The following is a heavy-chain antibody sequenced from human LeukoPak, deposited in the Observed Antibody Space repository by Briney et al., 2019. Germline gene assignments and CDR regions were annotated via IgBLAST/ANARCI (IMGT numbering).Heavy chain of an antibody. D-gene: IGHD3-10*01. Sequence: PSETLSLTCTVSGGSISSYYWSWIRQPPGKGLEWIGYIYYSGSTNYNPSLKSRVPISVDTSKNQFSLKLSSVTAADTAVYYCARLSNYYGSGSYYYGMDVWGQGTTVTVSS. CDR2: IYYSGST. CDR1: GGSISSYY. J-gene: IGHJ6*02. V-gene: IGHV4-59*08. CDR3: ARLSNYYGSGSYYYGMDV.